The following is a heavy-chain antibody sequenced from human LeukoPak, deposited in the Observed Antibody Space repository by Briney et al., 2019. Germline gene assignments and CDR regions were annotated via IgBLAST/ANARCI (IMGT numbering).Heavy chain of an antibody. CDR2: INPNSGGT. CDR1: GYTFTGYY. CDR3: ARGPVVVVTAYYYGMDV. Sequence: ASVKVSCKASGYTFTGYYMHWVRQAPGQGLEWMGWINPNSGGTNYAQKFQGRVTMTRDTSTSTVYMELSSLRSEDTAVYYCARGPVVVVTAYYYGMDVWGQGTTVTVSS. D-gene: IGHD2-21*02. J-gene: IGHJ6*02. V-gene: IGHV1-2*02.